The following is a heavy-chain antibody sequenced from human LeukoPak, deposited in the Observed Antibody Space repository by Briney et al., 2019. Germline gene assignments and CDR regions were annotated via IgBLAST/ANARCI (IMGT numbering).Heavy chain of an antibody. CDR1: GFTFSVYT. CDR3: ARDPFGAAY. CDR2: ISGSSTTR. D-gene: IGHD4/OR15-4a*01. J-gene: IGHJ4*02. Sequence: GGSLRLSCAASGFTFSVYTMNWVRQAPGKGLEWVSSISGSSTTRYYADSVKGRVTISRDNTKNSVSLQMNSLRVEDTAVYYCARDPFGAAYWGQGTLVTVSS. V-gene: IGHV3-21*01.